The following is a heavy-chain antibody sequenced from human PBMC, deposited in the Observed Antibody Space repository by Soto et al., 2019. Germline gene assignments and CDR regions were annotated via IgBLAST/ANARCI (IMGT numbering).Heavy chain of an antibody. CDR3: ANARYSSSWYRGAFDI. V-gene: IGHV4-31*03. D-gene: IGHD6-13*01. Sequence: SETLSLTCTVSGGSISSGGYYWSWIRQHPGKGLEWIGYIYYSGSTYYNPSLKSRVTISVDTSKNQFSLKLGSVTAADTAVYYCANARYSSSWYRGAFDIWGQGTMVTVSS. CDR2: IYYSGST. J-gene: IGHJ3*02. CDR1: GGSISSGGYY.